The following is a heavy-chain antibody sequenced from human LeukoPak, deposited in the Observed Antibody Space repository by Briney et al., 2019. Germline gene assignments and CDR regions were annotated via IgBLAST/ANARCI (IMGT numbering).Heavy chain of an antibody. CDR1: GGSFSGYY. CDR3: ARGTSTNKNWFDP. V-gene: IGHV4-34*01. D-gene: IGHD1/OR15-1a*01. CDR2: INHSGST. Sequence: SETLSLICAVYGGSFSGYYWSWIRQPPGKGLEWIGEINHSGSTNYNPSLKSRVTISVDTSKNQFSLKLSSVTAADTAVYYCARGTSTNKNWFDPWGQGTLVTVSS. J-gene: IGHJ5*02.